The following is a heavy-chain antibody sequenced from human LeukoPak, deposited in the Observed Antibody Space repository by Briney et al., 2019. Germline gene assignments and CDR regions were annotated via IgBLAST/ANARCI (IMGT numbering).Heavy chain of an antibody. D-gene: IGHD2-21*02. CDR3: ARYVILVGSVVVTGLDAFDI. V-gene: IGHV4-31*03. CDR1: GGSISSGGYY. Sequence: PSETLSLTCTVSGGSISSGGYYWSWIRQHPGKGLEWIGYIYYSGSTYYNPSLKSRVTISVDTSKNQFSLKLSSVTAADTAVYYCARYVILVGSVVVTGLDAFDIWGQGTMVTVSS. CDR2: IYYSGST. J-gene: IGHJ3*02.